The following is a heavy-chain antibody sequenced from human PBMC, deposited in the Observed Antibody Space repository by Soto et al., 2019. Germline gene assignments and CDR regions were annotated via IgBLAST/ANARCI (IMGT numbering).Heavy chain of an antibody. D-gene: IGHD2-15*01. V-gene: IGHV1-46*01. Sequence: GASVKVSCKASGYKLTTYFIHWLRQSPGQGLEWIGLIHPSGDTGYAQKFRGRVTMTIDTSTTTAYMELRNLTSEDTAVYFSVRGYCTTSPCSGDFQFWGQGTLVTVSS. J-gene: IGHJ1*01. CDR2: IHPSGDT. CDR1: GYKLTTYF. CDR3: VRGYCTTSPCSGDFQF.